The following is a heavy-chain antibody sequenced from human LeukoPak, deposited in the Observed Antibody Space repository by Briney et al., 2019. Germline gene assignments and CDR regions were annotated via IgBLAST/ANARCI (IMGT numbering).Heavy chain of an antibody. CDR2: ISTTVGNT. V-gene: IGHV3-23*01. CDR1: GFTFSTSA. J-gene: IGHJ5*02. CDR3: TKRAEFGGFDP. D-gene: IGHD3-10*01. Sequence: GGSLRLSCAASGFTFSTSAMSWVRQAPGKGLEWVSSISTTVGNTYYADSVKGRFTNSRDNSNHTLYLQMNSLTAEDTAVYYCTKRAEFGGFDPWGQGTLVTVSS.